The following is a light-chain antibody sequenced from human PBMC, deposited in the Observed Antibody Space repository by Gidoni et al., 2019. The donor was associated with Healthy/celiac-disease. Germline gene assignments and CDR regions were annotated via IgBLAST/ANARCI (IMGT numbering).Light chain of an antibody. CDR2: SNN. CDR1: STNLGSNT. CDR3: AAWDDSLNGWV. J-gene: IGLJ3*02. V-gene: IGLV1-44*01. Sequence: QSVLTQLPSASGTPGPRVTIPCSGSSTNLGSNTVNWYQQHPGTAPKLLIYSNNQRPSGVPDRFSGSKSGTSASLAISGLQSEDEADYYCAAWDDSLNGWVFGGGTKLTVL.